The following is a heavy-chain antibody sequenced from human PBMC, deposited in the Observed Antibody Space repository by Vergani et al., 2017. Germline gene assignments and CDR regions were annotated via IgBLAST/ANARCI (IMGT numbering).Heavy chain of an antibody. J-gene: IGHJ5*02. CDR2: INHSGST. CDR1: GFSFSSYT. Sequence: VQLVESGGGLVKPGGSLRLSCAASGFSFSSYTMNWIRQSPGKGLEWIGDINHSGSTNYNPSLRSRVTVSVGTSQNQFSLKLSSVTAADTAVYYCARRHVIPVTTRAIRINWFDTWGQGTLVTVSS. CDR3: ARRHVIPVTTRAIRINWFDT. V-gene: IGHV4-34*01. D-gene: IGHD2-2*01.